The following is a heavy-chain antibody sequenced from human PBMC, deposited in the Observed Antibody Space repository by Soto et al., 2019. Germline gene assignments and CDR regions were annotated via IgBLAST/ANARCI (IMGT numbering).Heavy chain of an antibody. CDR2: ISYDGSNK. D-gene: IGHD2-15*01. Sequence: QVQLVESGGGVVQPGRSLRLSCAASGFTFSSYGMHWVRQAPGKGLEWVAVISYDGSNKYYADSVKGRFTISRDNSKNTLYLQMNSLRAEDTAVYYCAKDGVVAAPKSHYYYMDVWGKGTTVTVSS. J-gene: IGHJ6*03. CDR3: AKDGVVAAPKSHYYYMDV. CDR1: GFTFSSYG. V-gene: IGHV3-30*18.